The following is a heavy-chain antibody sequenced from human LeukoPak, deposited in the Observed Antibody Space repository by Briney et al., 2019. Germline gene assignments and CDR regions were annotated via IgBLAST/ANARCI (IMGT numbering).Heavy chain of an antibody. CDR2: ISAYNGNT. Sequence: ASVKVSCKASGYTFTSYGISWVRQATGQGLEWMGWISAYNGNTNYAQKLQGRVTMTTDTSTSTASMELRSLRSDDTAVYYCARDLLNEGNHLDYWGQGTLVTVSS. CDR3: ARDLLNEGNHLDY. D-gene: IGHD4-23*01. CDR1: GYTFTSYG. V-gene: IGHV1-18*01. J-gene: IGHJ4*02.